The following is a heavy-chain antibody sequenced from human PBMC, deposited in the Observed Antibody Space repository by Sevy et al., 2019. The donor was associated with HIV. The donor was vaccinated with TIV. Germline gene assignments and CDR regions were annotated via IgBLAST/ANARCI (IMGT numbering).Heavy chain of an antibody. CDR2: INPNSGGT. CDR3: ARDTGVFGVVNNWFDP. J-gene: IGHJ5*02. V-gene: IGHV1-2*02. CDR1: GYTYTGYY. Sequence: VSVKVSCKASGYTYTGYYMHWVRLAPGQGLEWMGWINPNSGGTNYAQKFQGRVTMTRDTSISTAYMELSRLRSDDTAVYYCARDTGVFGVVNNWFDPWGQGTLVTVSS. D-gene: IGHD3-3*01.